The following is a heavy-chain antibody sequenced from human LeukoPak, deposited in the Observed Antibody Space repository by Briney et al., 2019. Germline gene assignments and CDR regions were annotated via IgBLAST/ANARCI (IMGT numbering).Heavy chain of an antibody. Sequence: GGSLRLSCAASGFTFSSYAMHWVRQAPGKGLEWVAVISYDGSNKYYADSVKGRFTISRDNSKNTLYLQMNSLRAEDTAVYYCATNMASGSYHNYWGQGTLVTVSS. J-gene: IGHJ4*02. CDR3: ATNMASGSYHNY. V-gene: IGHV3-30-3*01. CDR2: ISYDGSNK. D-gene: IGHD3-10*01. CDR1: GFTFSSYA.